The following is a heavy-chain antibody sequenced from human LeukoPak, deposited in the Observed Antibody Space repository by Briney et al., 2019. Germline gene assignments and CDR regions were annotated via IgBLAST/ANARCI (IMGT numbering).Heavy chain of an antibody. CDR1: GFTFRDYY. J-gene: IGHJ3*02. CDR3: ARAFHDALDI. CDR2: ISSSGSAI. V-gene: IGHV3-11*01. Sequence: GGSLRLSCAASGFTFRDYYMTWIRQAPGKGLEWVSYISSSGSAIYYADSVKGRFTISRDNAKSSLYLQMNSLRADDTAVYYCARAFHDALDIWGQGTMVTVSS.